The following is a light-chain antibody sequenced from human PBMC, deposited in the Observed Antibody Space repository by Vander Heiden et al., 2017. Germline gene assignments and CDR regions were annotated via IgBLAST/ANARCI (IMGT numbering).Light chain of an antibody. V-gene: IGLV2-23*02. J-gene: IGLJ3*02. Sequence: QSALTQPASVSGPPGQSIIIYLPGTSSDVGRYNLVSWYQQHPGKAPKLIIYEVTQRPSAISNHFSGSKFGNTASLTISGLQAEDEADYYCCSYAGSSTWVFGGGTKVTVL. CDR2: EVT. CDR1: SSDVGRYNL. CDR3: CSYAGSSTWV.